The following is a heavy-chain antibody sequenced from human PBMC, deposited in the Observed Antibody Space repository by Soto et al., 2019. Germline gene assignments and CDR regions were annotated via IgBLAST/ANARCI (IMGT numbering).Heavy chain of an antibody. CDR2: IYYSGST. CDR1: GGSISSGDYY. Sequence: SETLSLTCTVSGGSISSGDYYWSWIRQHPGKGLEWIGYIYYSGSTYYNPSLKSRVTISLDTSKNQFSLKLMLRSVTAADTAVYYCAKGQGVLGPWGQGTLVTVSS. CDR3: AKGQGVLGP. D-gene: IGHD3-16*01. V-gene: IGHV4-31*03. J-gene: IGHJ5*02.